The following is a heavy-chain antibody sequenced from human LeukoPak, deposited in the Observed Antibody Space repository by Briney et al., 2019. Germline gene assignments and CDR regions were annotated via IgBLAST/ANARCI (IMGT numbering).Heavy chain of an antibody. J-gene: IGHJ6*02. CDR1: GFIFSSYS. CDR3: AKAASSSWPSYYYGMDV. D-gene: IGHD6-13*01. CDR2: ITGSGGNT. Sequence: GGSLRLSCAASGFIFSSYSMSWVRQAPGKGLEWVSVITGSGGNTYYADSVKGRFTISKDNSKNTVCLQMSSLRVDDTAVYYCAKAASSSWPSYYYGMDVWGQGTTVTVSS. V-gene: IGHV3-23*01.